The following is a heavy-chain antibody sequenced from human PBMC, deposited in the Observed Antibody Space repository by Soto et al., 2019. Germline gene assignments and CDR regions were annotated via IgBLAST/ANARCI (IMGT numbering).Heavy chain of an antibody. Sequence: SETLSLTCTVSGGSISSYYWSWIRQPPGKGLEWIGYIYYSGSTNYNPSLKSRVTISVDTSKNQFSLKLSSVTAADTAVYYCARHVQGQWLVLRYFDLWGRGTLVTVSS. CDR3: ARHVQGQWLVLRYFDL. V-gene: IGHV4-59*08. CDR1: GGSISSYY. CDR2: IYYSGST. D-gene: IGHD6-19*01. J-gene: IGHJ2*01.